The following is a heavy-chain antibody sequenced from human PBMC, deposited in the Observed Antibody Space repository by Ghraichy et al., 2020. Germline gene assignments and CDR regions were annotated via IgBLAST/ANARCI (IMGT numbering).Heavy chain of an antibody. CDR3: ARSGSIALALTTYFYYYGMDV. CDR2: ISSNGSTK. CDR1: GFTFSRYA. Sequence: GGSLRLSCAASGFTFSRYAMHWVRQAPGKGLEWVAVISSNGSTKYYADSVKGRFTISRDTSKNTLYLQMNSLRAEDTAVYYCARSGSIALALTTYFYYYGMDVWGQGNTVIVSS. D-gene: IGHD6-19*01. V-gene: IGHV3-30-3*01. J-gene: IGHJ6*02.